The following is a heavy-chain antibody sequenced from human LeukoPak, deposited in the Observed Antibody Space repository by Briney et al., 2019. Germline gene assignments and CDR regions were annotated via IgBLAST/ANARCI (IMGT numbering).Heavy chain of an antibody. V-gene: IGHV4-30-4*01. D-gene: IGHD3-16*01. J-gene: IGHJ4*02. CDR2: IYYRGTA. Sequence: SETLSLTCTVSGGSINNGDNYWSWIRQPPGKGLEWIGYIYYRGTAYYNPSLKSRVTISIDTSKNQFSLMLASVTAADTAVYYCARIQGNCYYGWDYFDFWGRGTLVAVSS. CDR3: ARIQGNCYYGWDYFDF. CDR1: GGSINNGDNY.